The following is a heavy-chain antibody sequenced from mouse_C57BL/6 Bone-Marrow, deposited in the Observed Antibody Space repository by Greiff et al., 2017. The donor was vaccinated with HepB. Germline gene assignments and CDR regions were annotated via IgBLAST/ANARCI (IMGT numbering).Heavy chain of an antibody. CDR2: INPSSGYT. V-gene: IGHV1-4*01. CDR3: ARPIDYSRGDFDY. Sequence: QVQLQQSGAELARPGASVKMSCKASGYTFTSYTMHWVKQRPGQGLEWIGYINPSSGYTKYNQKFKDKATLTADKSSSTAYMQLSSLTSEDAAVYYCARPIDYSRGDFDYWGQGTTLTVSS. J-gene: IGHJ2*01. CDR1: GYTFTSYT. D-gene: IGHD2-4*01.